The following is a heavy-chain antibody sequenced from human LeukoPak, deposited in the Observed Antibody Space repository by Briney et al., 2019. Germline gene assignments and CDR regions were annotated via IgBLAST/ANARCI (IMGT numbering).Heavy chain of an antibody. CDR3: ARDDYGDYTRRFDP. J-gene: IGHJ5*02. V-gene: IGHV4-39*07. D-gene: IGHD4-17*01. Sequence: SETLPLTCTVSGGSISSSSYYWGWIRQPPGKGLEWIGSSYYSGSTHYNTSLKSRVTISVDTSKNQFSLKLSSVTAADTAVYYCARDDYGDYTRRFDPWGQGTQVTVSS. CDR2: SYYSGST. CDR1: GGSISSSSYY.